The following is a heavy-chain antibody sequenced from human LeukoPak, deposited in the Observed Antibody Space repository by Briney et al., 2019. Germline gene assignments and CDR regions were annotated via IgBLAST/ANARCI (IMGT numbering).Heavy chain of an antibody. CDR2: ISSSSSYI. V-gene: IGHV3-21*04. J-gene: IGHJ4*02. D-gene: IGHD2-2*01. CDR3: AKDLGEYCSSTSCYAGNYFDY. Sequence: GGSLRLSCAASGFTFSSYSMNWVRQAPGKGLEWVSSISSSSSYIYYADSVKGRFTISRDNSKNTLYLQMNSLRAEDTAVYYCAKDLGEYCSSTSCYAGNYFDYWGQGTLVTVSS. CDR1: GFTFSSYS.